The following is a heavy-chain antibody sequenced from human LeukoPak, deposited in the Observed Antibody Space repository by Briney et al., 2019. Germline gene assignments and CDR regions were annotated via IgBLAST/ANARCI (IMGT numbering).Heavy chain of an antibody. CDR1: GGSISSGGYY. CDR2: IYYGGST. V-gene: IGHV4-31*03. Sequence: PSQTLSLTCTVSGGSISSGGYYWSWIRQHPGKGLEWIGYIYYGGSTYYNPSLKSRVTISVDTSKNQFSLKLSSVTAADTAVYYCARDGNSMRSFDIWGQGTMVTVSS. CDR3: ARDGNSMRSFDI. D-gene: IGHD2-8*01. J-gene: IGHJ3*02.